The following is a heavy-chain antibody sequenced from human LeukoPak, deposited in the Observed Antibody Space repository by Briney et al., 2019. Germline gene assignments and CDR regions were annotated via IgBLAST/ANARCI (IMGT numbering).Heavy chain of an antibody. D-gene: IGHD3-3*02. CDR1: GFSFSTNP. CDR3: VKEHVDRAFTRSFEI. Sequence: GGSLKLSCAASGFSFSTNPMSWVRQAPGKGLEWVSAISPDKTYYADSVKGRLTISRDNYKNTVDLHMNSPRAEDTAIYYCVKEHVDRAFTRSFEIWGQGIVVTVSS. J-gene: IGHJ3*02. CDR2: ISPDKT. V-gene: IGHV3-23*01.